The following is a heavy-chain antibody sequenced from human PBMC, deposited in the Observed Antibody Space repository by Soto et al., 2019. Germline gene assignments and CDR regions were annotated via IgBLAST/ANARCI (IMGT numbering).Heavy chain of an antibody. CDR3: ARVGGDYDAPYYYYMDV. CDR2: IYYSGST. V-gene: IGHV4-59*01. J-gene: IGHJ6*03. D-gene: IGHD4-17*01. Sequence: PSETLSLTCTVAGGSSSSYDWSWIRQPPGKGLEWIGYIYYSGSTNYNPSLKSRVTISVDTSKNQFSLKLSSVTAADTAVYYCARVGGDYDAPYYYYMDVWGKGTTVTVSS. CDR1: GGSSSSYD.